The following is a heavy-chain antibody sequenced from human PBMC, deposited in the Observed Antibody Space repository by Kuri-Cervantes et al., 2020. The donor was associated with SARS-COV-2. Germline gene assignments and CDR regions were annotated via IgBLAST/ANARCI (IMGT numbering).Heavy chain of an antibody. CDR3: AKVGAGYCSGGSCDSVVVD. V-gene: IGHV3-23*01. J-gene: IGHJ4*02. Sequence: GESLKISCAASGFTFSSYWMSWVRQAPGKGLEWVSAISGSGGSTYYADSVKGRFTISRDNSKNTLYLQMNSLRAEDTAVYYCAKVGAGYCSGGSCDSVVVDWGQGTLVTVSS. D-gene: IGHD2-15*01. CDR2: ISGSGGST. CDR1: GFTFSSYW.